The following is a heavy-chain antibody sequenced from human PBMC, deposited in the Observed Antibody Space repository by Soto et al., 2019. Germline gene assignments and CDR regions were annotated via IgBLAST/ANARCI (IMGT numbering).Heavy chain of an antibody. D-gene: IGHD3-10*01. V-gene: IGHV4-59*01. CDR1: GGSISSYY. CDR3: ARARAGLWFGESYGMDV. Sequence: ETLSLTCTVSGGSISSYYWSWIRQPPGKGLEWIGYIYYSGSTNYNPSLKSRVTISVDTSKNQFSLKLSSVTAADTAVYYCARARAGLWFGESYGMDVWGQGTTVTVSS. J-gene: IGHJ6*02. CDR2: IYYSGST.